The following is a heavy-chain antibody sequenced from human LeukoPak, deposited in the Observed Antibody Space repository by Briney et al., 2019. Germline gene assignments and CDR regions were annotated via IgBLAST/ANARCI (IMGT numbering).Heavy chain of an antibody. CDR2: ISGSGGST. V-gene: IGHV3-23*01. CDR3: AKGIAAAAHGAFDY. J-gene: IGHJ4*02. D-gene: IGHD6-13*01. Sequence: PGGTLRLSCAASGFTFSSYAMSWVRQPPGKGLEWVSSISGSGGSTYHADSVKGRFTISRDNSKNTLYLQMNSLRAEDTAVYYCAKGIAAAAHGAFDYWGQGTLVTVSS. CDR1: GFTFSSYA.